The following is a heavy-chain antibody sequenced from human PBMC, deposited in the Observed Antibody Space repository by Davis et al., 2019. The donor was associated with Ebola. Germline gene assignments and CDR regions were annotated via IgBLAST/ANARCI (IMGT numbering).Heavy chain of an antibody. CDR3: AGGDGRGSSYDMDV. CDR2: IKEDGGEK. J-gene: IGHJ6*02. D-gene: IGHD2-21*01. CDR1: GFTFSSYG. Sequence: GGSLRLSCAASGFTFSSYGMNWVRQAPGKGPEWVAIIKEDGGEKYYVDSVKGRFTISRDNAKNSLFLEMNSLRAEDTALYYCAGGDGRGSSYDMDVWGQGTTVTVSS. V-gene: IGHV3-7*03.